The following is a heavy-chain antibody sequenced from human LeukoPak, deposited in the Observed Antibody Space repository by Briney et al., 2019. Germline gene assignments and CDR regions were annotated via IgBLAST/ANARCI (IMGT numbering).Heavy chain of an antibody. Sequence: ASVKVSCKASGYTFTDFGISWVRQAPGQGLEWMGWISAYNGNKNYVQKFQGRVTMTTDTSTSTAYMELSSLRSEDTAVYYCARGDHQEYQQLGLFDYWGQGTLVTVS. CDR3: ARGDHQEYQQLGLFDY. CDR2: ISAYNGNK. V-gene: IGHV1-18*01. J-gene: IGHJ4*02. D-gene: IGHD2-2*01. CDR1: GYTFTDFG.